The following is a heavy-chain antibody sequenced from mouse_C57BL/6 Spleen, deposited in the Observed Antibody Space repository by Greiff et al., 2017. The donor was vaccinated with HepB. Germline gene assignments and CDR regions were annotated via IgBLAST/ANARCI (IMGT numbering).Heavy chain of an antibody. J-gene: IGHJ1*03. Sequence: EVKVEESGGGLVQPGGSMKLSCVASGFTFSNYWMNWVRQSPEKGLEWVAQIRLKSDNYATHSAESVKGRFTISRYDSKSSVYLQMNNLRAEDTGIYYCTGNWYWYFDVWGTGTTVTVSS. CDR2: IRLKSDNYAT. CDR1: GFTFSNYW. CDR3: TGNWYWYFDV. V-gene: IGHV6-3*01. D-gene: IGHD4-1*01.